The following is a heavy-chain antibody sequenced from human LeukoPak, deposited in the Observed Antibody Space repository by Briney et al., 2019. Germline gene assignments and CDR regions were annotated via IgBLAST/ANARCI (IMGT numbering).Heavy chain of an antibody. CDR1: GYTFSSYH. CDR3: ARDSRVVPAAGHYFDS. CDR2: INPSSGST. V-gene: IGHV1-46*01. Sequence: ASVKVSCKASGYTFSSYHMHWVRQAPGQGLEGMGIINPSSGSTSYAQKFQGRVTMTRDTSTGTVYMELSSLRSEDTAVYYCARDSRVVPAAGHYFDSWGQGSLVTVSS. D-gene: IGHD2-2*01. J-gene: IGHJ4*02.